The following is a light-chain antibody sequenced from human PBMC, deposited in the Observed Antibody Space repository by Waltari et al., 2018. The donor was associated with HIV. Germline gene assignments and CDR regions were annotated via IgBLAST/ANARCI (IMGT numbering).Light chain of an antibody. CDR3: ATWDDRQNGVV. CDR1: TSTLGSHV. V-gene: IGLV1-44*01. CDR2: NNI. Sequence: QSVLTPPPSASGTPGQSVPTDCSGTTSTLGSHVATWYEPLPRPAPQLLIYNNIERPSWVPDRFSGSRSGTSASLAISGLQSEDEADYYCATWDDRQNGVVFGGGTKLTVL. J-gene: IGLJ2*01.